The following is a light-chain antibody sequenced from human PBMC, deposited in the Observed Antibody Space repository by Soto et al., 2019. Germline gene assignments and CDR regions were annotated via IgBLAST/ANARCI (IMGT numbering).Light chain of an antibody. V-gene: IGLV2-14*01. CDR2: EVS. Sequence: QSALTQPASVSGSPGQSITISCTGTSSDIGVYDYVSWYQQHPGKAPKLMIYEVSNRPSGVSNRFSASKSGNTASLTISGLQAADEADYYCSSYTSSSTFLVFGGGTKLTVI. J-gene: IGLJ2*01. CDR3: SSYTSSSTFLV. CDR1: SSDIGVYDY.